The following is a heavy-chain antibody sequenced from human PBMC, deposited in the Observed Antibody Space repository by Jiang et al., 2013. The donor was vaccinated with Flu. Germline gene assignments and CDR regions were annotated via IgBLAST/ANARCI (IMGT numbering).Heavy chain of an antibody. D-gene: IGHD6-13*01. V-gene: IGHV4-61*01. CDR2: SMTVGAP. CDR1: GGSVGSGNYY. CDR3: ARARAPEIAAYYFDS. Sequence: GPGLVKSSETLSLTCSVSGGSVGSGNYYWNWIRQPPGGLWSGLGISMTVGAPTTAPSLKSRLTISVDTSKTQFSLNLRSVTAADTAVYYCARARAPEIAAYYFDSWGQGTLVTVSS. J-gene: IGHJ4*02.